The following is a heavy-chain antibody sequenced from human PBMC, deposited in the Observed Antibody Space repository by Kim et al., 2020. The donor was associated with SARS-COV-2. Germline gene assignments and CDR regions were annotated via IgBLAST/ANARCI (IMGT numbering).Heavy chain of an antibody. CDR2: INSDGSST. CDR3: ARDNALLWFGELLYYGMDV. D-gene: IGHD3-10*01. J-gene: IGHJ6*02. Sequence: GGSLRLSCAASGFTFSSYWMLWVRQAPGKGLVWVSRINSDGSSTSYADSVKGRFTISRDNAKNTLYLQMNSLRAEDTAVYYCARDNALLWFGELLYYGMDVWGQGTTVTVSS. V-gene: IGHV3-74*01. CDR1: GFTFSSYW.